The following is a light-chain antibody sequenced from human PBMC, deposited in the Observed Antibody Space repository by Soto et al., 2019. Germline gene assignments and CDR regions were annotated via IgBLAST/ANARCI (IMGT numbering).Light chain of an antibody. Sequence: DIQMTQSPSTLSASVGDRVTITCRASQSISTWLAWYQQKPGKGPTLLIYKASRLESGVPLRFSGSGSGTEFALTISSLQPADFATYYCQQYNTYSWTFGQGTKVDIK. CDR1: QSISTW. J-gene: IGKJ1*01. CDR2: KAS. V-gene: IGKV1-5*03. CDR3: QQYNTYSWT.